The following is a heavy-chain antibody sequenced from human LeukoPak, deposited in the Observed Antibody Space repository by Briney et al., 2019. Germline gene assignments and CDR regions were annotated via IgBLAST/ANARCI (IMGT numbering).Heavy chain of an antibody. CDR3: AKLLTGGYTYGQNDY. D-gene: IGHD5-18*01. Sequence: GGSLRLSCAASGFSFSSYGMHWVRQAPGKGLEWVAFIRYDGSNKYYADSVKGRFTISRDNSKNTLYLQMNSLRAEDTAVYYCAKLLTGGYTYGQNDYWGQGTLVTVSS. CDR2: IRYDGSNK. J-gene: IGHJ4*02. V-gene: IGHV3-30*02. CDR1: GFSFSSYG.